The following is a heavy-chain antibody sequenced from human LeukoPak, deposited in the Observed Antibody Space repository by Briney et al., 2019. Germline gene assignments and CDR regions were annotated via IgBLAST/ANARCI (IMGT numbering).Heavy chain of an antibody. V-gene: IGHV3-23*01. D-gene: IGHD2-21*02. CDR2: ISGSGGST. J-gene: IGHJ4*02. CDR1: GFTFSSYA. CDR3: AKGIVVVTAMAPDY. Sequence: GGSLRLSCAASGFTFSSYAMSWVRQAPGKGLEWVSAISGSGGSTYYADSVKGRFIISRDNSKNTLYLQMNSLRAEDTAVYYCAKGIVVVTAMAPDYWGQGILVTVSS.